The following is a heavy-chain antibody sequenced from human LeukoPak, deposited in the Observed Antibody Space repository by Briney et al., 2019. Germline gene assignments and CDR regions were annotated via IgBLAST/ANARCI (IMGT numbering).Heavy chain of an antibody. CDR3: ASRHSDMQLRYPFDY. V-gene: IGHV4-34*01. Sequence: SETLSLTCAVYGGSFSGYYWSWIRQPPGKGLEWIGEINHSGSTNYNPSLKSRVTISVDTSKNQFSLKLSSVTAADTAVYYCASRHSDMQLRYPFDYWGQGTLVTVSS. J-gene: IGHJ4*02. CDR1: GGSFSGYY. D-gene: IGHD6-6*01. CDR2: INHSGST.